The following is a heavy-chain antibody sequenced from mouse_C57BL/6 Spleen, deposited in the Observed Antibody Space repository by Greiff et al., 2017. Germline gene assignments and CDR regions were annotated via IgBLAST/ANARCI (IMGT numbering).Heavy chain of an antibody. V-gene: IGHV5-9*01. CDR1: GFTFSSYT. J-gene: IGHJ1*03. CDR3: ARHDDYYGSIYWYFDV. Sequence: EVQVVESGGGLVKPGGSLKLSCAASGFTFSSYTMSWVRQTPEKRLEWVATISGGGGNTYYPDSVKGRFTISRDNAKNTLYLQMSSLRSEDTALYYCARHDDYYGSIYWYFDVWGTGTTVTVSS. CDR2: ISGGGGNT. D-gene: IGHD1-1*01.